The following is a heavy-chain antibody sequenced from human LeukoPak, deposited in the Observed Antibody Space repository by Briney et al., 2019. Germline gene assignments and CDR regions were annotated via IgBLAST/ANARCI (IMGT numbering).Heavy chain of an antibody. CDR2: IWYDGSNK. V-gene: IGHV3-33*01. CDR3: ARAYRGYYGSGSYYNDAFDI. D-gene: IGHD3-10*01. Sequence: GGSLRLSCAASGFTFSSYGMHWVRQAPGEGLEWVAVIWYDGSNKYYADSVKGRFTISRENAKNSLYLQMSSLRAGDTAVYYCARAYRGYYGSGSYYNDAFDIWGQGTMVTVSS. CDR1: GFTFSSYG. J-gene: IGHJ3*02.